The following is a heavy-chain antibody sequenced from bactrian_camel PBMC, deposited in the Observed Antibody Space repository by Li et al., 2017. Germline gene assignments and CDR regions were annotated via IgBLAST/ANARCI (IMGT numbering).Heavy chain of an antibody. V-gene: IGHV3S40*01. CDR3: AADDRPANCRLRAYGY. CDR2: INSGGETT. CDR1: GFIFSNYD. D-gene: IGHD7*01. Sequence: VQLVESGGASVQPGGSLNLSCVASGFIFSNYDMQWLRQAPRKGLEWISGINSGGETTYYSDSEKGRFTISRDNAKNTLYLQMNSLKPEDSAMYSCAADDRPANCRLRAYGYRGEGTQVTVS. J-gene: IGHJ6*01.